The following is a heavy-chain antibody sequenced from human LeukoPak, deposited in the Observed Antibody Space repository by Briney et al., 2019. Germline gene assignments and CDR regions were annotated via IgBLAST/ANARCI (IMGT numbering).Heavy chain of an antibody. CDR2: IYYTGST. V-gene: IGHV4-59*11. J-gene: IGHJ4*02. D-gene: IGHD1-26*01. CDR1: GASISSHY. CDR3: SREKWDIRPIFDY. Sequence: PSETLSLTCSVSGASISSHYWSWIPQPPGKGLEWIGYIYYTGSTSYNPSLKSRVTLSVDTSKNQFSLKLISVTAADTAVNYWSREKWDIRPIFDYWGRGILVTVSP.